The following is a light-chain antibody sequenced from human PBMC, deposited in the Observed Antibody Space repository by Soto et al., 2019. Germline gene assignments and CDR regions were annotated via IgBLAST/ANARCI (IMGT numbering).Light chain of an antibody. CDR2: GPS. J-gene: IGKJ5*01. CDR3: HQYNNWPPIT. Sequence: EIVMTQSPSTLSVSPGERATLSCRASQSVSSNLALYPQKPGQAPRLLIYGPSTRATGIPARFSGSGSGTEFTLTMSSLQSEDFTFYYCHQYNNWPPITFGQGTRLEIK. V-gene: IGKV3D-15*01. CDR1: QSVSSN.